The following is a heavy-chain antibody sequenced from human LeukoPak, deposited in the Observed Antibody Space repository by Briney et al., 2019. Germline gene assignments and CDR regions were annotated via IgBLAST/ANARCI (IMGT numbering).Heavy chain of an antibody. J-gene: IGHJ4*02. CDR3: ARDLGEMATITDY. Sequence: ASVKVSCKASGYTFTSYGISWVRQAPGQGLEWMGWISAYNGNTNYAQKLQGRVTMTTDTSTSTAYIELRSLRSDDTAVYYCARDLGEMATITDYWGQGTLVTVSS. V-gene: IGHV1-18*01. D-gene: IGHD5-24*01. CDR1: GYTFTSYG. CDR2: ISAYNGNT.